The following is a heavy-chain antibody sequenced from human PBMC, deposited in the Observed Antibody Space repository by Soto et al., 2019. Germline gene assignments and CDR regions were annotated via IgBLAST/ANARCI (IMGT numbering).Heavy chain of an antibody. CDR2: IKLDGGDQ. Sequence: GGSLRLSCGASGFTFVNYWMSWVRQAPGKGLEWVGNIKLDGGDQYYVDSVKGRFTISRDNSHNSLYLQMNSLRAEDTAMYYCARLESGSLDFWGHGTLVTVSS. J-gene: IGHJ4*01. CDR3: ARLESGSLDF. D-gene: IGHD1-26*01. CDR1: GFTFVNYW. V-gene: IGHV3-7*01.